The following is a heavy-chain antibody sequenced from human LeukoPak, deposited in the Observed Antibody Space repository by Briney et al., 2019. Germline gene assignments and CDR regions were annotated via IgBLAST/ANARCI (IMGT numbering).Heavy chain of an antibody. D-gene: IGHD1-20*01. J-gene: IGHJ3*01. CDR3: ARVSAITGATDALDF. CDR1: GFTFSDHF. CDR2: IRKKPNSYTT. Sequence: GGSLRLSCAASGFTFSDHFMDWVRQAPGKGLEWVGRIRKKPNSYTTEYAASVKGRFTVSRDDSKKSLYLQMNSLEAEDTGVYYCARVSAITGATDALDFWGQGTMVTVSS. V-gene: IGHV3-72*01.